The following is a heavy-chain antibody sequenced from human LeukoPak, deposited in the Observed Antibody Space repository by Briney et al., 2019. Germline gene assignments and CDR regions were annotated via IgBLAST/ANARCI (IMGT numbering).Heavy chain of an antibody. Sequence: GGSLRLSCAASGFTFTTYSMNWVRQAPGKGLEWVSSISSNSKYIHYADSVTGRFTIYRDNAKNSLYLQMNSLRAEDTAVYYCAKVNGISIFGVVHYWGQGTLVTVSS. J-gene: IGHJ4*02. CDR1: GFTFTTYS. D-gene: IGHD3-3*01. CDR3: AKVNGISIFGVVHY. CDR2: ISSNSKYI. V-gene: IGHV3-21*04.